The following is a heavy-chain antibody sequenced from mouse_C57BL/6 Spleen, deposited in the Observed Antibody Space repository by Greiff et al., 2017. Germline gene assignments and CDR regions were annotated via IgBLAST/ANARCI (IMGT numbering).Heavy chain of an antibody. CDR3: ARHPPRGWYFDV. J-gene: IGHJ1*03. V-gene: IGHV5-15*01. Sequence: DVQLVESGGGLVQPGGSLKLSCAASGFTFSDYGMAWVRQAPRKGPEWVAFISNLAYSIYYADTVTGRFTISRENAKNTLYLEMSSLRSEDTAMYYCARHPPRGWYFDVWGTGTTVTVSS. D-gene: IGHD2-10*02. CDR1: GFTFSDYG. CDR2: ISNLAYSI.